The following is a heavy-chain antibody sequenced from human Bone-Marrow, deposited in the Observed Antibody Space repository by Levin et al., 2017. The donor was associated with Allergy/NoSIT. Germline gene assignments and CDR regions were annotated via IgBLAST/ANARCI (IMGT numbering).Heavy chain of an antibody. Sequence: SETLSLTCTVSGDSIHDSYWTWIRQSPGQGLEWIGHIQTIGSTSYNPSLESRVAISIDTSRKQVSLRLNSVTAADTPVYYCARLTECFGGACYSYGWLDPWGQGILVTVSS. D-gene: IGHD2-15*01. J-gene: IGHJ5*02. CDR2: IQTIGST. CDR3: ARLTECFGGACYSYGWLDP. CDR1: GDSIHDSY. V-gene: IGHV4-4*08.